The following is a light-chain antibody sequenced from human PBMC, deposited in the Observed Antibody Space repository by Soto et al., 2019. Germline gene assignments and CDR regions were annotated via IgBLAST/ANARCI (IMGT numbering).Light chain of an antibody. CDR3: QQYNYWPIT. V-gene: IGKV3-15*01. CDR1: QSVADN. J-gene: IGKJ5*01. CDR2: GAS. Sequence: EVVMMQSPATLSVSPGERVTLSCRSSQSVADNLAWFQQKPGQGPRLLIYGASTRATGIPARFSGSGSETDFTLTASSLRSEDSAVYYCQQYNYWPITFGHGTRLEIK.